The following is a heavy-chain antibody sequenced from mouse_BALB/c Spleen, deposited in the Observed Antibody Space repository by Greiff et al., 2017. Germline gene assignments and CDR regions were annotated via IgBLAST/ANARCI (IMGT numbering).Heavy chain of an antibody. J-gene: IGHJ3*01. CDR1: GFNIKDTY. CDR2: IDPANGNT. CDR3: ASGGYYYGSSFSWFAY. V-gene: IGHV14-3*02. D-gene: IGHD1-1*01. Sequence: VQLQQSGAELVKPGASVKLSCTASGFNIKDTYMHWVKQRPEQGLEWIGRIDPANGNTKYDPKFQGKATITADTSSNTAYLQLSSLTSEDTAVYYCASGGYYYGSSFSWFAYWGQGTLVTVSA.